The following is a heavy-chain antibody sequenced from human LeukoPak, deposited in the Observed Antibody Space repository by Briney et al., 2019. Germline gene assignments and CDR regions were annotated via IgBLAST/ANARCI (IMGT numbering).Heavy chain of an antibody. J-gene: IGHJ5*02. Sequence: PSETLSLTCTVSGGSISSYYWSWIRQPAGKGQEWIGRIYTSGSTNYNPSLKSRVTMSVDTSKNQFSLKLSSVTAADTAVYYCARARRWNAAVEGWWFDPWGQGTLVTVSS. CDR2: IYTSGST. D-gene: IGHD1-1*01. V-gene: IGHV4-4*07. CDR1: GGSISSYY. CDR3: ARARRWNAAVEGWWFDP.